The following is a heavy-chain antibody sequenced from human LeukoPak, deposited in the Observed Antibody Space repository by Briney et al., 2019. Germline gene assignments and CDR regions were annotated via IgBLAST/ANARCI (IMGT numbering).Heavy chain of an antibody. CDR3: AREVVTPGTYYYYGMDV. D-gene: IGHD2-21*02. CDR1: GFTFSSYA. V-gene: IGHV3-23*01. CDR2: ISGSGGST. J-gene: IGHJ6*02. Sequence: PGGSLRLSCAASGFTFSSYAMSWVRQAPGKGLEWVSAISGSGGSTYYADSVKGRFTISRDNSKNTLYLQMNSLRAEDTAVYYCAREVVTPGTYYYYGMDVWGQGTTVTVSS.